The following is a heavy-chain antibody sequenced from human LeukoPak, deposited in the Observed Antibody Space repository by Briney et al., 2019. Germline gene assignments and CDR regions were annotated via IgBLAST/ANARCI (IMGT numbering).Heavy chain of an antibody. CDR2: IYSSGST. D-gene: IGHD1-26*01. CDR1: GGSISSYY. J-gene: IGHJ4*02. Sequence: SETLSLTCTVSGGSISSYYWSWIRQPAGEGLEWIGRIYSSGSTNYNPSLKSRVTLSVATSKNQFSLKLSSVTAADTAVYYCARMYSGTYGGIDYWGQGTLVTVSS. V-gene: IGHV4-4*07. CDR3: ARMYSGTYGGIDY.